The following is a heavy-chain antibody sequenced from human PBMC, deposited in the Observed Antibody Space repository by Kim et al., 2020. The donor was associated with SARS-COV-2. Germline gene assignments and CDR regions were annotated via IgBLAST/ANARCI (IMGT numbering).Heavy chain of an antibody. J-gene: IGHJ4*02. V-gene: IGHV3-21*01. CDR2: ISSSSSYI. D-gene: IGHD1-26*01. CDR3: ARDWGGYSGSYPATVDY. Sequence: GGSLRLSCAASGFTFSSYSMNWVRQAPGKGLEWVSSISSSSSYIYYADSVKGRFTISRDNAKNSLYLQMNSLRAEDTAVYYCARDWGGYSGSYPATVDYWGQGTLVTVSS. CDR1: GFTFSSYS.